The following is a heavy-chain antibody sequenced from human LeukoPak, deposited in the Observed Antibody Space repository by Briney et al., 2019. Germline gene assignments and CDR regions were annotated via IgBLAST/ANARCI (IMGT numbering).Heavy chain of an antibody. J-gene: IGHJ4*02. CDR1: GYSFTNYL. CDR3: ARRSSIATRLFDF. V-gene: IGHV5-51*01. CDR2: IYPGDSDT. D-gene: IGHD6-6*01. Sequence: GESLKISCKGSGYSFTNYLIGWVRPTPGKGLELMGIIYPGDSDTKYSPSCQGQVTISADKSITTTYLQWRRLKASDADIYYCARRSSIATRLFDFWGQGTLVTVSS.